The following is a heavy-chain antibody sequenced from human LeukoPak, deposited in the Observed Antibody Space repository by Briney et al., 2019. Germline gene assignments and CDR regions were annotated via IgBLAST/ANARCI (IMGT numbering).Heavy chain of an antibody. J-gene: IGHJ4*02. CDR3: AKEQKQWLEDRILIDY. D-gene: IGHD6-19*01. V-gene: IGHV3-23*01. CDR1: GFNFNNFA. Sequence: GGSLRLSCAASGFNFNNFAMSWVRQAPGKGLEWLSAMTGPADTTYYAESVKGRFTISRDYSKSMVFLQMNNLRVEDTAIYYCAKEQKQWLEDRILIDYWGQGTLVTVSS. CDR2: MTGPADTT.